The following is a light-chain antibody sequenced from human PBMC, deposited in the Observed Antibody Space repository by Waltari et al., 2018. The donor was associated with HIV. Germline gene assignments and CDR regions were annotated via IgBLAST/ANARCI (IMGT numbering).Light chain of an antibody. CDR3: QVWDSSSDHVL. J-gene: IGLJ2*01. V-gene: IGLV3-21*02. CDR2: EDS. CDR1: NIGSKS. Sequence: SYVLTQPPSVSVAPGQTARITCGGNNIGSKSVHRYQQKPGQAPVLVVYEDSDRPSGVPERCAGSNAGNTATLTISRVEAGDEADYHCQVWDSSSDHVLFGGGTKVTVL.